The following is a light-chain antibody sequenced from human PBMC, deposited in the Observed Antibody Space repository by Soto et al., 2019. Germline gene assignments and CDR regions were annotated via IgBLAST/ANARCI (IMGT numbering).Light chain of an antibody. J-gene: IGKJ1*01. V-gene: IGKV3-20*01. CDR3: QQYGNSPST. CDR1: QSVSGSR. CDR2: GAF. Sequence: EIVFTQSPVTMSLSPGEGATIFCSASQSVSGSRLAWYHQKPGQAPRLLIYGAFNRVTGIPVRFSGSGFGKDFTLTISSLEPEEFAVYYGQQYGNSPSTFGQGTKVEIK.